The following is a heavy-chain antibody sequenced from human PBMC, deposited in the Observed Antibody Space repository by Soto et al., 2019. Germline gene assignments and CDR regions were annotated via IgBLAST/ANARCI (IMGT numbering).Heavy chain of an antibody. V-gene: IGHV4-39*01. Sequence: QLQLQESGPGLVKPSETLSLTCTVSGGSVNSTNYYWGWIRQPPGKGLEWIGSIYNSATTYYNPSLKSRVTISVDTSKNLFSLNLNAVTAADTAMYYCGRVVIAASAHPDFDYWGQGILVTVSS. CDR3: GRVVIAASAHPDFDY. D-gene: IGHD2-15*01. CDR1: GGSVNSTNYY. J-gene: IGHJ4*02. CDR2: IYNSATT.